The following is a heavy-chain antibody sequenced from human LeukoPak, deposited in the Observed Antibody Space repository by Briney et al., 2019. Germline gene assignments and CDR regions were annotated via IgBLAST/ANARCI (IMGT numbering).Heavy chain of an antibody. Sequence: GTSLRLXCAASGFTFSRLGMQWVRQAPGKGLEWVAVIHNDGTQGQYGNSVKGRFTISKDNSQSTLYLQVNNLRDDDTAVYYCAKEGDEFRGYLDVWGKGTTVTVSS. J-gene: IGHJ6*03. D-gene: IGHD1-26*01. CDR2: IHNDGTQG. V-gene: IGHV3-33*06. CDR1: GFTFSRLG. CDR3: AKEGDEFRGYLDV.